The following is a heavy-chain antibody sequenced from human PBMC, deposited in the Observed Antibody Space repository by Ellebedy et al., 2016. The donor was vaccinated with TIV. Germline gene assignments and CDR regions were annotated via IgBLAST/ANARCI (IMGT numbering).Heavy chain of an antibody. V-gene: IGHV4-59*08. CDR2: IYHSGST. J-gene: IGHJ4*02. D-gene: IGHD4-17*01. Sequence: MPSETLSLTCSVSGDSISNYYWSWIRQPPGKGLEWLGHIYHSGSTNYNPSLKSRVTMSVDTSKNQFSLKLSSVTAADTAVYYCARRTVTTGDFDSWGQGTLVTVSS. CDR1: GDSISNYY. CDR3: ARRTVTTGDFDS.